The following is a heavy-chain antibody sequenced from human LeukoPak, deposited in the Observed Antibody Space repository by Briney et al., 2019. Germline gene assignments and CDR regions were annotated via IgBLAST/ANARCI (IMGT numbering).Heavy chain of an antibody. Sequence: AGRSLRLSCGASGFTFSSYGMHWVRQAPGKGLEWVAVIWYDGSNKYYADSVKGRFTISRDNSKNTLYLQMNSLRAEDTAVYYCARDVSGMDVWGKGTTVTVSS. V-gene: IGHV3-33*01. CDR1: GFTFSSYG. D-gene: IGHD5/OR15-5a*01. J-gene: IGHJ6*04. CDR2: IWYDGSNK. CDR3: ARDVSGMDV.